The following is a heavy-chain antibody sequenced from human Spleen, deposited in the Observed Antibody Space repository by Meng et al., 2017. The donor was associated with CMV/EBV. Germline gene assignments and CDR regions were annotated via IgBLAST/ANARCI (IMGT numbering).Heavy chain of an antibody. D-gene: IGHD6-13*01. Sequence: SETLSLTCAVYGGSFSGYYWSWIRQPPGKGLEWIGNIYYSGSTYYNPSLKSRVTTSIDTSKNQFSLKLSSVTAADTAVYYCARDSGYTSSFDYWGQGTLVTVSS. CDR1: GGSFSGYY. J-gene: IGHJ4*02. V-gene: IGHV4-34*01. CDR3: ARDSGYTSSFDY. CDR2: IYYSGST.